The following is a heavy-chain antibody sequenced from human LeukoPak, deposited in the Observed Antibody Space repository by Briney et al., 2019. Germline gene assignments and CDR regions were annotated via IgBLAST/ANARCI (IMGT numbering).Heavy chain of an antibody. CDR3: ARGVVATIRYNWFDP. D-gene: IGHD5-12*01. Sequence: ASVKVSCKASGYTFTVYHMHWVRQAPGQGLEWMGRINPNSGGTNYAQKFQGRVTMTRDTSISTAYMELSRLRSDDTAVYYCARGVVATIRYNWFDPWGQGTLVTVSS. V-gene: IGHV1-2*06. CDR2: INPNSGGT. CDR1: GYTFTVYH. J-gene: IGHJ5*02.